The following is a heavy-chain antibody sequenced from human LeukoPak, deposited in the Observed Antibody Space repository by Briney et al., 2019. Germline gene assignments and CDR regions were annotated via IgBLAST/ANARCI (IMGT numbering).Heavy chain of an antibody. CDR3: ARGETNSGSYSGFDY. CDR1: GGTFSSYA. D-gene: IGHD1-26*01. Sequence: SVKVSCKASGGTFSSYAISWVRQAPGQGLEWMGGIIPIFGTANYAQKFQGRVTITADESTSTAYMELSSLRSEDTAVYYCARGETNSGSYSGFDYWGQGTLVTVSS. J-gene: IGHJ4*02. CDR2: IIPIFGTA. V-gene: IGHV1-69*13.